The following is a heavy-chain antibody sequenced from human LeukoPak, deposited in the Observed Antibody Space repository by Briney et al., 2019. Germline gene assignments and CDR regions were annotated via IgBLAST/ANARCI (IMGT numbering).Heavy chain of an antibody. Sequence: KPSETLSLTCTVSGGSISSYYWSWIRQPPGKGLEWIGYIYYSGSTNYNPSLKSRVTISVDTSKNQFSLKLSSVTAADTVVYYCARAAVYYYDSSGYPTGWFDPWGQGTLVTVSS. CDR3: ARAAVYYYDSSGYPTGWFDP. CDR1: GGSISSYY. CDR2: IYYSGST. D-gene: IGHD3-22*01. V-gene: IGHV4-59*01. J-gene: IGHJ5*02.